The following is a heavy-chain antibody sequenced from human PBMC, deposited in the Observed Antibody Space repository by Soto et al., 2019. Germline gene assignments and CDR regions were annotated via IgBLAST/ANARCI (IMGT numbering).Heavy chain of an antibody. CDR2: INHSGST. CDR1: GGSFSGYY. J-gene: IGHJ2*01. V-gene: IGHV4-34*01. CDR3: ARLAPGTDWYFDL. Sequence: SETLSLTCAVYGGSFSGYYWSWIRQPPGKGLEWIGEINHSGSTNYNPSLKSRVTISVDTSKNQFSLKLSSVTAADTAVYYCARLAPGTDWYFDLWGRGTLVTVSS.